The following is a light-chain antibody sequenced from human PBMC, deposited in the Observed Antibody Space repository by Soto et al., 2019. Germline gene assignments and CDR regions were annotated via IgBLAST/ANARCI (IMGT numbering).Light chain of an antibody. CDR3: QQYNSYSPRYT. J-gene: IGKJ2*01. CDR1: QSISSW. Sequence: DIPMTQTPSTLSASVGDRVTITCRASQSISSWLAWYQQKPGKAPNLLIYKASTLESGVPSRFSGSGSGTAFTLTISSLQPDDFATYYCQQYNSYSPRYTFGQGTKLEIK. V-gene: IGKV1-5*03. CDR2: KAS.